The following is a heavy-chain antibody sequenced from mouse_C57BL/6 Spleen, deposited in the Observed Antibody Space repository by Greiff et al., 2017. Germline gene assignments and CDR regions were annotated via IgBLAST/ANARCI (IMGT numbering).Heavy chain of an antibody. J-gene: IGHJ2*01. CDR1: GYTFTSYT. D-gene: IGHD2-5*01. V-gene: IGHV1-4*01. CDR3: ARGDSNFLFDY. CDR2: INPSSGYN. Sequence: QVQLQQSGAELARPGASVKMSCKASGYTFTSYTMHWVKRRPGQGLEWIGYINPSSGYNKYNQKFKDKATLTADKSSSTAYMQLSSLTSEDSAVYYCARGDSNFLFDYWGQGTTLTVSS.